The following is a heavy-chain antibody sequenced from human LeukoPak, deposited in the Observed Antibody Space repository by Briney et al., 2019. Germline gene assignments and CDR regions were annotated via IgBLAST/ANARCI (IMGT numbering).Heavy chain of an antibody. CDR2: ISSSGSTI. V-gene: IGHV3-48*03. D-gene: IGHD3-10*01. Sequence: GGSLRLSCAASGFTFSSYEMNWVRQAPGQGLGWVSYISSSGSTIYYADSVKGRFTISRDNAKNSLYLQMNSLRAEDTAVYYCARDCMVRGGDAFDIWGQGTMVTVSS. J-gene: IGHJ3*02. CDR3: ARDCMVRGGDAFDI. CDR1: GFTFSSYE.